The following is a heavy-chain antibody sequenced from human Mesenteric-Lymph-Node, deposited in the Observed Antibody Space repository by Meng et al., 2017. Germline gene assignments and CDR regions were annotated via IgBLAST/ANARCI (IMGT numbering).Heavy chain of an antibody. V-gene: IGHV6-1*01. J-gene: IGHJ4*02. CDR1: WASDSDNNVA. D-gene: IGHD2-2*01. CDR2: TYYRSKWYN. Sequence: VELKPLCPALFNPSSTHLLTWAFFWASDSDNNVAYNWIRQSPSRGLEWLGRTYYRSKWYNDYAVSVKSRITINPDTSKNQFSLQLNSVTAADTAVYFCARGELLWDYWGQGTLVTVSS. CDR3: ARGELLWDY.